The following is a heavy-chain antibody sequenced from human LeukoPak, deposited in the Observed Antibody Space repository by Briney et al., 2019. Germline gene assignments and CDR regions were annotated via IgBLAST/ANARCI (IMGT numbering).Heavy chain of an antibody. V-gene: IGHV3-30-3*01. D-gene: IGHD6-13*01. CDR3: ARSPQEGIAAAGRDNWFDP. CDR1: GFTFSSYA. Sequence: GGSLRLSCAASGFTFSSYAMHWVRQAPGKGLEWVAVISYDGSNKYYADSVKGRFTISRDNSKNTLYLQMNSLRAEDTAVYYCARSPQEGIAAAGRDNWFDPWGQGTLVTVSS. CDR2: ISYDGSNK. J-gene: IGHJ5*02.